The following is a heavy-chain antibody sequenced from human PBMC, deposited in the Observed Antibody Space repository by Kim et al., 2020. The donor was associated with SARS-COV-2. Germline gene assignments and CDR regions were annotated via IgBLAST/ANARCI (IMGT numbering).Heavy chain of an antibody. Sequence: SDTLSLTCTVSGGSISSYYWSWIRQPPGKGLEWIGYIYYSGSTNYNPSLKSRVTISVDTSKNQFSLKLSSVTAADTAVYYCARDRESGSYVAFDIWGQGTMVTVSS. J-gene: IGHJ3*02. CDR2: IYYSGST. V-gene: IGHV4-59*01. D-gene: IGHD1-26*01. CDR3: ARDRESGSYVAFDI. CDR1: GGSISSYY.